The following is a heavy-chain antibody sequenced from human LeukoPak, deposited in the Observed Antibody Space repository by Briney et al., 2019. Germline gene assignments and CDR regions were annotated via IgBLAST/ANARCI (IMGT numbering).Heavy chain of an antibody. D-gene: IGHD3-3*01. Sequence: GGSLRLSCAASGFTFGSYMMTWVRQAPGRGLEWVSTISSNGGSTYYADSVKGRFTISRDNSKNTLYLQMSSLRAEDTAVYYCASGPPFLKYFEYWGQGTLVTVSS. J-gene: IGHJ4*02. CDR2: ISSNGGST. CDR3: ASGPPFLKYFEY. CDR1: GFTFGSYM. V-gene: IGHV3-23*01.